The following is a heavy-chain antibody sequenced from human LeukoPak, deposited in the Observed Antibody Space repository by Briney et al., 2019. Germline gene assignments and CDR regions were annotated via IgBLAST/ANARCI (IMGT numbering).Heavy chain of an antibody. D-gene: IGHD3-3*01. J-gene: IGHJ4*02. CDR3: ARWGEWYIDY. CDR2: IRYDGSNK. CDR1: GFTFSSYG. V-gene: IGHV3-30*02. Sequence: PGGSLRLSCAASGFTFSSYGMHWVRQAPGKGLEWVAFIRYDGSNKYYADSVKGRFTISRDNSKNTLYLHVNSLRPEDTAVYYCARWGEWYIDYWGQGTLVTVSS.